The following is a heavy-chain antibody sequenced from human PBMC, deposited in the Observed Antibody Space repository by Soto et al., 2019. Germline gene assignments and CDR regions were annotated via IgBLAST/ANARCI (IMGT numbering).Heavy chain of an antibody. J-gene: IGHJ4*02. D-gene: IGHD5-18*01. CDR1: GGSISSYY. V-gene: IGHV4-59*01. Sequence: LSLTCTVSGGSISSYYWSWIRQPPGKGLEWIGYIYYSGSTNYNPSLKSRVTISVDTSKNQFSLKLSSVTAADTAVYYCARATLTSGYSYGTYFDYSGQGTLVT. CDR2: IYYSGST. CDR3: ARATLTSGYSYGTYFDY.